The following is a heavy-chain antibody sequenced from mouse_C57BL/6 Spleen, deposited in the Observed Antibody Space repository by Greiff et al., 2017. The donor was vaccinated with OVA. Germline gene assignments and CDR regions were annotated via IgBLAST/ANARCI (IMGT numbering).Heavy chain of an antibody. CDR2: IRNKANGYTT. J-gene: IGHJ1*03. CDR3: ARYCTTVEYFDV. CDR1: GFTFTDYY. V-gene: IGHV7-3*01. D-gene: IGHD1-1*01. Sequence: EVKVVESGGGLVQPGGSLSLSCAASGFTFTDYYMSWVRQPPGKALEWLGFIRNKANGYTTEYSASVKGRFTISRDNSQSILYLQMNALRAEDSATYYCARYCTTVEYFDVWGTGTTVTVSS.